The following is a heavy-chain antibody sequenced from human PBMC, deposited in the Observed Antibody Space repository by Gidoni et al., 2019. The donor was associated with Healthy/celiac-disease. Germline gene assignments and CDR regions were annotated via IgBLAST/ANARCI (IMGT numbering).Heavy chain of an antibody. D-gene: IGHD3-16*01. CDR2: ISSSGSTI. CDR1: GLTFSSYY. Sequence: EVQLVESGGGLVQPGGSLRLSCAASGLTFSSYYMNWVRQAPGKGLEWVSDISSSGSTIYYADSVKGRFTISRDNAKNSLYLQMNSLRAEDTAVYYCARQGGIMITFGGADDAFDIWGQGTMVTVSS. V-gene: IGHV3-48*03. CDR3: ARQGGIMITFGGADDAFDI. J-gene: IGHJ3*02.